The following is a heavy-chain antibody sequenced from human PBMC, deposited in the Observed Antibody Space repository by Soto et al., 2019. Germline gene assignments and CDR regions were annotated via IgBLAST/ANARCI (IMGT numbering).Heavy chain of an antibody. CDR2: MNPNSGNT. CDR3: ARAPKYYYGSGSYWDFDY. Sequence: ASVKVSCKASGYTFTSYDINWVRQATGQGLEWMGWMNPNSGNTGYAQKFQGRVTMTRNTSISTAYMELSSLRSEDPAVYYCARAPKYYYGSGSYWDFDYWGQGTLVTVSS. CDR1: GYTFTSYD. D-gene: IGHD3-10*01. V-gene: IGHV1-8*01. J-gene: IGHJ4*02.